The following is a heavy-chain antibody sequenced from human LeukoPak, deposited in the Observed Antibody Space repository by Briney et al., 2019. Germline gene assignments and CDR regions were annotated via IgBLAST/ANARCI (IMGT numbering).Heavy chain of an antibody. V-gene: IGHV1-69*01. Sequence: GSSVKVSCKASGGTFSSYAISWVRQPPGQGLEWMGGIIPIFGTANYAQKFQGRVTITADESTSTAYMELSSLRSEDTAVYYCARVPYYGSGSFDIWGQGTMVTVSS. CDR1: GGTFSSYA. CDR3: ARVPYYGSGSFDI. CDR2: IIPIFGTA. D-gene: IGHD3-10*01. J-gene: IGHJ3*02.